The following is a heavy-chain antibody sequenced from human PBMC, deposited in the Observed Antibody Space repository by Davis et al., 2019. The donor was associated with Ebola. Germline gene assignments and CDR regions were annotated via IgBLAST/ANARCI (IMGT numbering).Heavy chain of an antibody. CDR1: GFTFSSYW. CDR2: ISSSSSYI. D-gene: IGHD3-22*01. CDR3: AKDRYDSSGYSPDY. Sequence: GESLKISCAASGFTFSSYWMSWVRQAPGKGLEWVSSISSSSSYIYYADSVKGRFTISRDNAKNSLYLQMNSLRAEDTAVYYCAKDRYDSSGYSPDYWGQGTLVTVSS. J-gene: IGHJ4*02. V-gene: IGHV3-21*01.